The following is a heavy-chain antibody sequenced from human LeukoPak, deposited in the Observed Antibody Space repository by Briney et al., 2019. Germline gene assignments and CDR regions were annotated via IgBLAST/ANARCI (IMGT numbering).Heavy chain of an antibody. CDR2: IYPLDSDV. CDR3: ARARRSSTPEVGDVFKTWYFFEY. Sequence: GESLKISCQASGYTFSSYWIAWMRQMPGKGLECMGLIYPLDSDVKYSPSFQGQVTISADKSISTAYLQWSSLKASDTAMYYCARARRSSTPEVGDVFKTWYFFEYWGQGALVTVSS. J-gene: IGHJ4*02. CDR1: GYTFSSYW. D-gene: IGHD6-13*01. V-gene: IGHV5-51*01.